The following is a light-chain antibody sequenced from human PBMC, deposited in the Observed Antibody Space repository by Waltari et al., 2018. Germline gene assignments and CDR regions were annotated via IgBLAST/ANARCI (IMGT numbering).Light chain of an antibody. V-gene: IGKV1-5*03. CDR3: QQYHTYWR. J-gene: IGKJ1*01. Sequence: DIQMTQSPSTLSASVGDRVTITCRASQSISSWLAWYQQKPGKAPKLLIYQASSLESVVPLTFSGSGSGTEFTLTNSSLQPDDFATYYCQQYHTYWRFGQGTKVEIK. CDR1: QSISSW. CDR2: QAS.